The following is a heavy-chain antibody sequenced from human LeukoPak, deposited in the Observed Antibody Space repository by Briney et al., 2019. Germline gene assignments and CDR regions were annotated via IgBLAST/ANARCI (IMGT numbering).Heavy chain of an antibody. D-gene: IGHD3-10*01. CDR1: GGSINSYY. V-gene: IGHV4-59*01. CDR3: ARVIVGNWFGEFPYFDY. CDR2: IYYSGST. Sequence: PSETLSLTCTVSGGSINSYYWSWIRQPPGKGLEWIGYIYYSGSTNYNPSLKSRVTISVDTSKNQFSLKLSSVTAADTAVYYCARVIVGNWFGEFPYFDYWGQGTLVTVSS. J-gene: IGHJ4*02.